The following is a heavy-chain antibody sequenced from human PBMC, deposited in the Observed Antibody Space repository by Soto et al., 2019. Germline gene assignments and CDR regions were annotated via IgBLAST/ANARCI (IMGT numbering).Heavy chain of an antibody. Sequence: GGSLRLSCAASGFTFSSYAMHWVRQAPGKGLEWVAVISYDGSNKYYADSVKGRFTISRDNSKSTLYLQMNSLRAEDTAVYYCAREGIAVAASAGMDVWGQGTTVTVSS. CDR3: AREGIAVAASAGMDV. V-gene: IGHV3-30-3*01. J-gene: IGHJ6*02. D-gene: IGHD6-19*01. CDR1: GFTFSSYA. CDR2: ISYDGSNK.